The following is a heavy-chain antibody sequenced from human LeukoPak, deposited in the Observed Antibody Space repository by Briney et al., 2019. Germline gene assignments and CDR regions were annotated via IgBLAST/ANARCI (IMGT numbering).Heavy chain of an antibody. V-gene: IGHV5-51*01. CDR3: ARLPLQVGPLDF. CDR1: GYSFINFW. Sequence: GESLKISCKGSGYSFINFWIGWVRQRPGKGLEWMGIIYPGDSDTRYSPSFQGQVTISADKSITTAYLQWSSLKVSDTAMYYCARLPLQVGPLDFWGQGTLVTVSS. CDR2: IYPGDSDT. J-gene: IGHJ4*02.